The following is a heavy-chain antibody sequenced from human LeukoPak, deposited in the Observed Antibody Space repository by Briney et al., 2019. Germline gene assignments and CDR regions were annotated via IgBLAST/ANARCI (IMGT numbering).Heavy chain of an antibody. CDR3: ARGLFLAGPDYFDY. CDR1: GFTFSSYS. D-gene: IGHD6-19*01. J-gene: IGHJ4*02. Sequence: GGSLRLSCAASGFTFSSYSMNWVRQAPGKGLEWVSSISSSSSYIYYADSVKGRFTISRDNAKNSLYLQMNSLRAEDTAVYYCARGLFLAGPDYFDYWGQGTLVTVSS. V-gene: IGHV3-21*01. CDR2: ISSSSSYI.